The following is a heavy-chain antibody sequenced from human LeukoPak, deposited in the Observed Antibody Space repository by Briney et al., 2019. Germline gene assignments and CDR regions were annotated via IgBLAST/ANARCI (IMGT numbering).Heavy chain of an antibody. CDR3: ARWSGSVTARNYYYYMDV. J-gene: IGHJ6*03. Sequence: ASVTVSCKASGYTFTGYYMHWVRQAPGQGLEWMGWINPNSGGTNYAQKFQGRVTMTRDTSISTAYMELSRLRPDDTAVYYCARWSGSVTARNYYYYMDVWGEGTTVTVSS. V-gene: IGHV1-2*02. D-gene: IGHD3-10*01. CDR2: INPNSGGT. CDR1: GYTFTGYY.